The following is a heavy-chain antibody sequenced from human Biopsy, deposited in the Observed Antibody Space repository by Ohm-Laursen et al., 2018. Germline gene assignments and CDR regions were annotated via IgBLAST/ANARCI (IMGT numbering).Heavy chain of an antibody. CDR1: GDSINNYY. CDR3: ARGTGRYYVYGAFDI. CDR2: IYTGGSP. J-gene: IGHJ3*02. V-gene: IGHV4-4*07. D-gene: IGHD1-26*01. Sequence: SETLSLTCTVSGDSINNYYWSWIRQPAGKGLEWIGRIYTGGSPNYNLSLESRATMSVDTSKNQFSLNLRSVTAADTAVYYCARGTGRYYVYGAFDIWGQGTVVTVSS.